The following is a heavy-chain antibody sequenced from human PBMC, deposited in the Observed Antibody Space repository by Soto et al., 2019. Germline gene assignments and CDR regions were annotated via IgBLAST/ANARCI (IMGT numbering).Heavy chain of an antibody. CDR1: GFTFSAYP. D-gene: IGHD3-10*01. Sequence: EVQLLESGGGLVQPGGSLRLSCAASGFTFSAYPMSWVRQVPGKGLEWVSTIATRADNTYYADSVKGRFTISRDNSKDTLYLQMNSLRAEDTAVYFCANPRGGTKWFDPWGQGTLVTVSS. J-gene: IGHJ5*02. CDR3: ANPRGGTKWFDP. CDR2: IATRADNT. V-gene: IGHV3-23*01.